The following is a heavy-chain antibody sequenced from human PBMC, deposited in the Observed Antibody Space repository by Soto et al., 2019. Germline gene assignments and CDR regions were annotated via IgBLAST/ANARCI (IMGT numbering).Heavy chain of an antibody. CDR3: ARQATVTRHYYYMDV. D-gene: IGHD4-4*01. CDR1: GFTVSSNY. J-gene: IGHJ6*03. Sequence: GGSLRLSCAASGFTVSSNYMSWVRQAPGKGLEWVSVIYSGGSTYYADSVKGRFTISRHNSKNTLYLQMNSLRAEDTAVYYCARQATVTRHYYYMDVWGKGTTVTVSS. CDR2: IYSGGST. V-gene: IGHV3-53*04.